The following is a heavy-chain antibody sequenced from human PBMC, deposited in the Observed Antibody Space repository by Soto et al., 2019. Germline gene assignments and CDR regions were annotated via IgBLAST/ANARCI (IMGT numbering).Heavy chain of an antibody. J-gene: IGHJ4*02. CDR2: INHSGST. D-gene: IGHD2-15*01. CDR1: GGSFSGYY. Sequence: SETLSLTCAVYGGSFSGYYWSWIRQPPGKGLEWIGEINHSGSTNYNPSLKSRVTISVDTSKNQFSLKLSSVTAADTAVYYCARYCSGGSCNLDFDYWGQGTLVTVSS. V-gene: IGHV4-34*01. CDR3: ARYCSGGSCNLDFDY.